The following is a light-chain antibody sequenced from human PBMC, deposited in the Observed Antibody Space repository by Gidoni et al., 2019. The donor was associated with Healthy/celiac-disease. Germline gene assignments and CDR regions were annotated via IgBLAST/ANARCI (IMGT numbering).Light chain of an antibody. J-gene: IGKJ1*01. CDR1: QRVSNN. V-gene: IGKV3-15*01. Sequence: EIVMTLSPATLSVSPGKSATLSCRTNQRVSNNLAWYQQKSSQAPRLLIYDASTRTTGIPTRFSSSGSREGFTLTSSSLQYEDFADYCCQRYNTWPWTFGEGTKVEIK. CDR2: DAS. CDR3: QRYNTWPWT.